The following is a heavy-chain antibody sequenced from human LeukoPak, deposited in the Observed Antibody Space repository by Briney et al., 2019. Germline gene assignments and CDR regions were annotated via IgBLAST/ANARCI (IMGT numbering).Heavy chain of an antibody. Sequence: SETLSLTCTVSGGSISSYYWSWIRQPAGKGLEWIGRIYTSGSTNYNPSLKSRVTMSVDTSKNQFSLKLSSVTAADTAVYYCARESGYDSSGYYDAFDIWGQGTMVTVSS. D-gene: IGHD3-22*01. CDR2: IYTSGST. CDR3: ARESGYDSSGYYDAFDI. J-gene: IGHJ3*02. V-gene: IGHV4-4*07. CDR1: GGSISSYY.